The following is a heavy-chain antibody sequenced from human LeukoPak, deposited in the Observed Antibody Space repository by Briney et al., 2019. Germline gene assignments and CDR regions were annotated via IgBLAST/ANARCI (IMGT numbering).Heavy chain of an antibody. CDR2: ISYDGSKK. D-gene: IGHD6-13*01. V-gene: IGHV3-30*04. CDR3: ARDGSSWYEQYYYYMDF. Sequence: TGGSLRLSCAASGFTFSSYTMHWVRQAPGKGLEWVAVISYDGSKKYYADSVKGQFTISRDNSKNTLYVQMSSLRVEDTAVYYCARDGSSWYEQYYYYMDFWGKGTTVTVSS. J-gene: IGHJ6*03. CDR1: GFTFSSYT.